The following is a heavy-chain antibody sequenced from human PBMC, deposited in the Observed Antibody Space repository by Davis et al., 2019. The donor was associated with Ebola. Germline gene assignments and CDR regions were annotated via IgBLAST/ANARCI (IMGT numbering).Heavy chain of an antibody. J-gene: IGHJ6*02. CDR1: GGSISSGGYY. CDR3: ARVGYCTNGVCYTPYYYYGMDV. V-gene: IGHV4-61*08. D-gene: IGHD2-8*01. Sequence: MPSETLSLTCTVSGGSISSGGYYWSWIRQHPGKGLEWIGYIYYSGSTNYNPSLKSRVTISVDTSKNQFSLKLSSVTAADTAVYYCARVGYCTNGVCYTPYYYYGMDVWGQGTTVTVSS. CDR2: IYYSGST.